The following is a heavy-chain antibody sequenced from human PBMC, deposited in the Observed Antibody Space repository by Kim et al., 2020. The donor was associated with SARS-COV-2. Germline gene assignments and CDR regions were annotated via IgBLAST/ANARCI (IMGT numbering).Heavy chain of an antibody. CDR2: IYPSGGST. J-gene: IGHJ4*02. CDR1: GYTFTSYY. V-gene: IGHV1-46*01. Sequence: ASVKVSCKASGYTFTSYYMHWVRQAPGQGLEWMGIIYPSGGSTSYAQKFQGRVTMTRDTSTSTVYMELSSLRSEDTAVYYCARDLTCSVGSCYFDYWGQGTLVTVSS. D-gene: IGHD2-15*01. CDR3: ARDLTCSVGSCYFDY.